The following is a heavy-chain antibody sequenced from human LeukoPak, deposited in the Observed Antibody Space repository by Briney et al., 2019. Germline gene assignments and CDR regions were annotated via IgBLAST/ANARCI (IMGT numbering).Heavy chain of an antibody. D-gene: IGHD2-2*01. V-gene: IGHV1-2*02. CDR2: INPNSGGT. CDR1: GYTFTGYY. Sequence: ASVKVSCKASGYTFTGYYMHWVRQAPGQGLEWMGWINPNSGGTNYAQKFQGRVTMTRDTSISTAYMELSRLRSDDTAVYYCARDYCSSTSCYSRFDPWGQGTLVTVSS. CDR3: ARDYCSSTSCYSRFDP. J-gene: IGHJ5*02.